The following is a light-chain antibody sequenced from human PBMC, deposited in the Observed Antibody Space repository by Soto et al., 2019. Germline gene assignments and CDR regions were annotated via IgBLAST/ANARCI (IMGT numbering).Light chain of an antibody. CDR3: QQTYSTRIT. CDR1: QSISNY. J-gene: IGKJ5*01. V-gene: IGKV1-39*01. CDR2: AAS. Sequence: DIQMTQSPPSLSASVGDRVTITCRASQSISNYLNWYQQKPGKAPKLLIYAASSLQSGVPSRFSGSGSGTDFTLTISSLQPEDCATYFCQQTYSTRITFGQGTRLEIK.